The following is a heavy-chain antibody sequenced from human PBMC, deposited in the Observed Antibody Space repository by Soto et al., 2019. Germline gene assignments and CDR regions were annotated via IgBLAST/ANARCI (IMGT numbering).Heavy chain of an antibody. V-gene: IGHV4-59*08. CDR3: ARTVLGPDLLADSFVDYYYYMDV. CDR1: GGSVCIFY. J-gene: IGHJ6*03. Sequence: SDTLSLTCTVSGGSVCIFYWSWTRQPPGKGLEWIGYVYYTGSTSYNPSLKRRVTFSADSSRGQFSLRLNSVTAADTAVYYCARTVLGPDLLADSFVDYYYYMDVWGQGTTVTVSS. D-gene: IGHD3-9*01. CDR2: VYYTGST.